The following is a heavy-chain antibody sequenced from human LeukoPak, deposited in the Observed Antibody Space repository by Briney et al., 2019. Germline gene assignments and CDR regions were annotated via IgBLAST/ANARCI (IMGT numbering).Heavy chain of an antibody. CDR3: ASEARYNDWFDP. J-gene: IGHJ5*02. CDR1: GFTFSSYA. D-gene: IGHD1-14*01. Sequence: GGSLRLSRAASGFTFSSYAMHWVRQAPGKGLEYVSAISGSGGSTYYADSVKGRFTISRDNAKNSLYLQMNSLRAEDTAVYYCASEARYNDWFDPWGQGTLVTVSS. V-gene: IGHV3-64*04. CDR2: ISGSGGST.